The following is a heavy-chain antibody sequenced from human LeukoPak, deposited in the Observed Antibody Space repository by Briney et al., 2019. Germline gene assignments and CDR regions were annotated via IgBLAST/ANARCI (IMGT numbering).Heavy chain of an antibody. V-gene: IGHV4-30-2*01. D-gene: IGHD1-14*01. CDR1: GGSISSGGYY. CDR3: ARDTAEIDI. CDR2: IYHSGST. J-gene: IGHJ3*02. Sequence: PSETLSLTCTVSGGSISSGGYYWSWIRQPPGKGLEWIGYIYHSGSTYYNPSLKSRVTISVDRSKNQFSLKLSSVTAADTAVYYCARDTAEIDIWGQGTMVTVSS.